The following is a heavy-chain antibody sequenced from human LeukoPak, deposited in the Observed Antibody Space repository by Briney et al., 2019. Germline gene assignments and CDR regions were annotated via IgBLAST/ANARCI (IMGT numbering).Heavy chain of an antibody. CDR2: VSGSGGNT. CDR3: AKLKYDSSGYYLDY. J-gene: IGHJ4*02. V-gene: IGHV3-23*01. CDR1: GFTFSSYA. Sequence: GGSLRLSCAASGFTFSSYAMSWVRQAPGKGLEWVSAVSGSGGNTYYADSVKGRLTISRDNSRSTLYLQVNSLRADDTAVCYCAKLKYDSSGYYLDYWGQGTLVTVSS. D-gene: IGHD3-22*01.